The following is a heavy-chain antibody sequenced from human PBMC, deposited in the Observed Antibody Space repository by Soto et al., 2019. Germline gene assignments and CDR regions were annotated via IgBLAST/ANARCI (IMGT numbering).Heavy chain of an antibody. J-gene: IGHJ4*02. CDR1: GYSFNYYA. Sequence: QVQLVQSGAEVKRPGASVKVSCKASGYSFNYYAIHWVRQAPGQRLEWMGWITAGNGKTEYSQKLQGRATIAIDTSASTAYMELSSLRSEDTAVYYCARAPYTSGRTYYFDSWGQGSLVTISS. CDR3: ARAPYTSGRTYYFDS. V-gene: IGHV1-3*01. D-gene: IGHD6-19*01. CDR2: ITAGNGKT.